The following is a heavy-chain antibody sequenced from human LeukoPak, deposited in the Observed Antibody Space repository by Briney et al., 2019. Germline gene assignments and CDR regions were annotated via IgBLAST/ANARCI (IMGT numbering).Heavy chain of an antibody. J-gene: IGHJ4*02. CDR3: ARGKGLRYYFDY. CDR1: GFTFSSYW. V-gene: IGHV3-74*01. Sequence: PGGSLRLSCAASGFTFSSYWMHWVRQAPGKGLVWVSRINTDGSSTSYADSVKGRFTISRDNAKNTLYLQMNSLRAEDTAVYYCARGKGLRYYFDYWGQGTLVTVSS. CDR2: INTDGSST.